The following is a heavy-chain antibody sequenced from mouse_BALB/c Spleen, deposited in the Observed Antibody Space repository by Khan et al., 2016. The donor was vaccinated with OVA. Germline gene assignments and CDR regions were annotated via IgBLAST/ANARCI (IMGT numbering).Heavy chain of an antibody. J-gene: IGHJ3*01. CDR3: ARDYWCAY. Sequence: EVELVESGGGLVKPGGSLKLSCAASGFTFSNYGVSWVRQTPEKRLEWVASISSGDTTYSPDSVKGRFTISRDNARNILYLQMSSLRSEDTAKEYCARDYWCAYWGQGTLVTVSA. V-gene: IGHV5-6-5*01. CDR1: GFTFSNYG. CDR2: ISSGDTT.